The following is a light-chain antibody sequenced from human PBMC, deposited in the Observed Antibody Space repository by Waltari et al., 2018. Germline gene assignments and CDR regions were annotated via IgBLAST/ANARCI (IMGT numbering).Light chain of an antibody. J-gene: IGKJ5*01. CDR3: LQSSKLPIT. Sequence: EIVLTQSPDFQSVTPKEKVTITCRASQSIGRSLHWYQRKPGQSPNLLIKYASQSISGVPSRFSGSGSGTDFTLTITSLEAEDAATYFCLQSSKLPITFGQGTRLEI. CDR2: YAS. CDR1: QSIGRS. V-gene: IGKV6-21*02.